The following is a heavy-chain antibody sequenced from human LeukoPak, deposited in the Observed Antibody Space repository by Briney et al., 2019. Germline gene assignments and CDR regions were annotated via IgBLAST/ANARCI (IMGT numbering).Heavy chain of an antibody. V-gene: IGHV3-23*01. Sequence: GGSLRLSCAASGFTFSSYAMSWVRQAPGKGLEWVSAIGGSGGSTYYADSVKGRFTISRDNSKNTLYLQMNSLRAEDTAVYYCAKFSDNYVWGSYRYLGFDHWGQGTLVTVSS. CDR3: AKFSDNYVWGSYRYLGFDH. CDR1: GFTFSSYA. CDR2: IGGSGGST. D-gene: IGHD3-16*02. J-gene: IGHJ4*02.